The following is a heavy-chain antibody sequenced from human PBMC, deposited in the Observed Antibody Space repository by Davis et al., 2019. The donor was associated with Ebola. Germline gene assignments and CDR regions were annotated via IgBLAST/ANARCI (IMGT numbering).Heavy chain of an antibody. CDR3: ATLSIAARPVDY. D-gene: IGHD6-6*01. Sequence: ASVKVSCKASGYTFTSYGISWVRQAPGQGLEWMGWISADNGNTNYAQKLQDRVTMTEDTSTDTAYMELSSLRAEDTAVYYCATLSIAARPVDYWGQGTLVTVSS. V-gene: IGHV1-18*04. CDR1: GYTFTSYG. CDR2: ISADNGNT. J-gene: IGHJ4*02.